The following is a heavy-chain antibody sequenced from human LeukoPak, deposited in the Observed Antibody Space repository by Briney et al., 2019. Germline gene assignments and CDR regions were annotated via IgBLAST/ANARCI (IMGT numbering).Heavy chain of an antibody. CDR1: GFTFSSYW. CDR3: AKSDPYYSSSWYEYFDC. V-gene: IGHV3-7*03. CDR2: IKQDGSEK. Sequence: GGSLRLSCAASGFTFSSYWMSWVRQAPGKGLEWVANIKQDGSEKYYVDSVKGRFTISRDNAKNSLYLQMNSLRAEDTAVYYCAKSDPYYSSSWYEYFDCWGQGTLVTVSS. D-gene: IGHD6-13*01. J-gene: IGHJ4*02.